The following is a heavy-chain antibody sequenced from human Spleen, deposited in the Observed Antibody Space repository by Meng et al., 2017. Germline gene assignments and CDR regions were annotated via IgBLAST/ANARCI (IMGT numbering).Heavy chain of an antibody. D-gene: IGHD6-19*01. J-gene: IGHJ5*02. Sequence: QVQLLESGPGLVKPSQTLSLTCTVSGGSISSGDYYWSWIRQPPGKGLEWIGYIYYSGSTYYNPSLKSRVTISLDTSKNQFFLKLTSVTAADTAVYYCVRSSGWVRTGFDPWGQGTLVTVSS. CDR2: IYYSGST. CDR3: VRSSGWVRTGFDP. CDR1: GGSISSGDYY. V-gene: IGHV4-30-4*01.